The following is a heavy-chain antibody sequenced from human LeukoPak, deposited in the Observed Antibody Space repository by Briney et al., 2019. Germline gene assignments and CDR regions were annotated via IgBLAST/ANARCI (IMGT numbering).Heavy chain of an antibody. J-gene: IGHJ4*02. D-gene: IGHD2-2*01. CDR2: ITGSGGTT. V-gene: IGHV3-23*01. CDR3: AKEGWDIVVVPAAFDY. CDR1: GFTFSSYA. Sequence: PGGSLRLSCAASGFTFSSYAMSWVRQAPGKGLEWVSAITGSGGTTYYADSAKGRFTISRDNSKNTLYLQMNSLRAEDTAVYYCAKEGWDIVVVPAAFDYWGQGTLVTVSS.